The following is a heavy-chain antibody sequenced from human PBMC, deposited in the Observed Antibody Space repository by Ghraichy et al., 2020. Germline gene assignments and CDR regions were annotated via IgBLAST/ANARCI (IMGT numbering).Heavy chain of an antibody. D-gene: IGHD3-22*01. CDR1: GGTFSSYA. Sequence: SVKVSCKASGGTFSSYAISWVRQAPGQGLEWMGGIIPIFGTANYAQKFQGRVTITADESTSTAYMELSSLRSEDTAVYYCARGSYYDSSGYQEYFDYWGQGTLVTVSS. J-gene: IGHJ4*02. CDR2: IIPIFGTA. V-gene: IGHV1-69*13. CDR3: ARGSYYDSSGYQEYFDY.